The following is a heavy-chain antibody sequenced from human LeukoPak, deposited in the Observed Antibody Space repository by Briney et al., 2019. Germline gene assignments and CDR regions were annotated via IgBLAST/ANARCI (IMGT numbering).Heavy chain of an antibody. Sequence: ASVKVSCKASGYTFTGYHMHWVRQAPGQGLEWMGWINPNSGGTNYAQKFQGRVTMTRDTSISTAYMELSRLRSDDTAVYYCARTRGYGDFYFDYWGQGTLVTVSS. D-gene: IGHD4-17*01. CDR3: ARTRGYGDFYFDY. V-gene: IGHV1-2*02. CDR1: GYTFTGYH. J-gene: IGHJ4*02. CDR2: INPNSGGT.